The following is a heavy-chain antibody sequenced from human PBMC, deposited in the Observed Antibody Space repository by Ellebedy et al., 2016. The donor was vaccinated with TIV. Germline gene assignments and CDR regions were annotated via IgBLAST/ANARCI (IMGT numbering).Heavy chain of an antibody. CDR3: ARDSDSSGYFDY. Sequence: GESLKISCAASGFTFSSHDMHWVRQATGKGLEWVSAIGTAGDTYYPGSVKGRFTISRENAKNSLYLQMNSLRAGDTAVYYCARDSDSSGYFDYWGQGTLVTVSS. CDR1: GFTFSSHD. V-gene: IGHV3-13*01. CDR2: IGTAGDT. J-gene: IGHJ4*02. D-gene: IGHD3-22*01.